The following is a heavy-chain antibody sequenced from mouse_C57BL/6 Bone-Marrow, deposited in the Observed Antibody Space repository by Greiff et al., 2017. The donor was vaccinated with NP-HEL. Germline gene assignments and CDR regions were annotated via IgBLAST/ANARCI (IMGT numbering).Heavy chain of an antibody. CDR3: ARLGYYGSFAY. J-gene: IGHJ3*01. D-gene: IGHD1-1*01. CDR1: GYTFTDYN. CDR2: INPNNGGT. V-gene: IGHV1-22*01. Sequence: EVKLQQSGPELVKPGASVKMSCKASGYTFTDYNMHWVKQSHGKSLEWIGYINPNNGGTSYNQKFKGKATLTVNKSSSTAYMELRSLTSEDSAVYYCARLGYYGSFAYWGQGTLVTVSA.